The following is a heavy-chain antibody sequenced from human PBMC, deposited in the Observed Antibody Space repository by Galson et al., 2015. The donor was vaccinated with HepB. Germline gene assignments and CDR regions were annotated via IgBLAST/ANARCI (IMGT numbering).Heavy chain of an antibody. Sequence: QSGAEVKKPGESLKVSCKASGYTFTSYAMHWVRQAPGQRLEWMGWINAGNGNTKYSQKFQGRVTITRDTSASTAYMELSSLRSEDTAVYYCARVLPWSHYDILTGYYGPNDYWGQGTLVTVSS. J-gene: IGHJ4*02. CDR3: ARVLPWSHYDILTGYYGPNDY. CDR1: GYTFTSYA. V-gene: IGHV1-3*01. CDR2: INAGNGNT. D-gene: IGHD3-9*01.